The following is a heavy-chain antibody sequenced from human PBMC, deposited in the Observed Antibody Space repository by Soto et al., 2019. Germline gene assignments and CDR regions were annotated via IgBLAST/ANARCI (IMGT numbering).Heavy chain of an antibody. CDR3: ASRGYSYGHYYFDY. J-gene: IGHJ4*02. Sequence: SETLSLTCTVSGGSISSSSYYWGWIRQPPGKGLEWIGSIYYSGSTYYNPSLKSRVTISVDTSKNQFSLRLSSVTAADTAVYYCASRGYSYGHYYFDYWGQGTLVTVSA. V-gene: IGHV4-39*01. D-gene: IGHD5-18*01. CDR1: GGSISSSSYY. CDR2: IYYSGST.